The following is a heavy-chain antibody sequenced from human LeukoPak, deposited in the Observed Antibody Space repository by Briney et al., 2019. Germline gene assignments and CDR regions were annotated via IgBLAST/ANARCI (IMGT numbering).Heavy chain of an antibody. Sequence: SETLSLTCAVYGGSFSGYYWSWIRQPPGKGLEWIGEINHSGSTNYNPSLKSRVTISVDTSKNQFSLELSSVTAADTAVYYCARGFSSGYIDYWGQGTLDTVSS. J-gene: IGHJ4*02. V-gene: IGHV4-34*01. D-gene: IGHD3-22*01. CDR1: GGSFSGYY. CDR2: INHSGST. CDR3: ARGFSSGYIDY.